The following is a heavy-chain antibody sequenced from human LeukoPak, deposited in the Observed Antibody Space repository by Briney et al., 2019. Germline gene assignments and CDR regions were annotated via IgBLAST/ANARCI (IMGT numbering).Heavy chain of an antibody. Sequence: PSETLSLTCTVSGGVITSGGYSWNWIRQPPGKGLEWIGCIYDRGPAYYNPSLKSRFTISVDRPKNQFFLNVTSLTAADTAVYYCARSRQASGLFNSWGQGTLVVVSS. J-gene: IGHJ5*01. CDR3: ARSRQASGLFNS. D-gene: IGHD3-10*01. CDR1: GGVITSGGYS. V-gene: IGHV4-30-2*01. CDR2: IYDRGPA.